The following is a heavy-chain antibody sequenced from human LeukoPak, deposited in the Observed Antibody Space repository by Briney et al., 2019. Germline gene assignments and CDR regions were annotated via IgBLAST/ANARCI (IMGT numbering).Heavy chain of an antibody. Sequence: QPGGSLRLSCAASGFTFTNCWMSWVRQAPGKGLEWVSVIYGGGTTYYTDSVKGRFTISRDNSKNTLYLQMGSLRAEDMAVYYCVRTIAVAVAFDYWGQGTLVTVSS. CDR3: VRTIAVAVAFDY. CDR1: GFTFTNCW. CDR2: IYGGGTT. J-gene: IGHJ4*02. V-gene: IGHV3-66*02. D-gene: IGHD6-19*01.